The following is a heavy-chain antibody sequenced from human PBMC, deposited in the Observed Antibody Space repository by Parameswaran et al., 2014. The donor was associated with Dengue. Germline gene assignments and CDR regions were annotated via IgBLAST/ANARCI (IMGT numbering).Heavy chain of an antibody. D-gene: IGHD5-24*01. V-gene: IGHV4-39*01. CDR2: IYYSGST. Sequence: WIRQPPGKGLEWIGSIYYSGSTYYNPSLKSRVTISVDTSKNQFSLKLSSVTAADTAVYYCARHEKVREMATISEWFDPWGQGTLVTVSS. J-gene: IGHJ5*02. CDR3: ARHEKVREMATISEWFDP.